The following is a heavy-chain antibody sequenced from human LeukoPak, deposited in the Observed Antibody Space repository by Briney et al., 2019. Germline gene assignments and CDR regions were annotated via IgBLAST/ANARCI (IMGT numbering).Heavy chain of an antibody. CDR1: GFIVNSYY. CDR2: IYSSGNT. Sequence: PGGSLRLSCAASGFIVNSYYMSWVRQAPGKGLEWVSVIYSSGNTYYADSVKARFTISRDNSKNTLYLQMNSLRDEDSAVHYCARGSGMVRGYFQHWGQGTLVTVSS. D-gene: IGHD3-10*01. CDR3: ARGSGMVRGYFQH. J-gene: IGHJ1*01. V-gene: IGHV3-66*01.